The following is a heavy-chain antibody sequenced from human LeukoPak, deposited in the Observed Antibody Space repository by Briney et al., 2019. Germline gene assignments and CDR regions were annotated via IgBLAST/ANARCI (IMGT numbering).Heavy chain of an antibody. CDR3: AGAKGFVWGSYRPLGAFDI. V-gene: IGHV4-34*01. CDR1: GGSFSGYY. D-gene: IGHD3-16*02. CDR2: INHSGST. Sequence: PSETLSLTCAVYGGSFSGYYWSWIRQPPGKGLKWIGEINHSGSTNYNPSLKSRVTISVDTSKNQFSLKLSSLTAADTAVYYCAGAKGFVWGSYRPLGAFDIWGQGTMVTVSS. J-gene: IGHJ3*02.